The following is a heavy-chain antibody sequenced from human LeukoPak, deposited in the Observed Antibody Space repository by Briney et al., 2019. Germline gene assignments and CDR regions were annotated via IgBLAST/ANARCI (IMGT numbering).Heavy chain of an antibody. J-gene: IGHJ4*02. CDR3: ARESYDYVWGSYRYYFDY. V-gene: IGHV3-30-3*01. CDR2: ISYDGSNK. D-gene: IGHD3-16*02. CDR1: GFTFSSYA. Sequence: GGSLRLSCAASGFTFSSYAMHWVRQAPGKGLEWVAVISYDGSNKYYADSVKGRFTISRDNSKNTLYLQMNSLRAEDTAVYYCARESYDYVWGSYRYYFDYWGQGTLVTVSS.